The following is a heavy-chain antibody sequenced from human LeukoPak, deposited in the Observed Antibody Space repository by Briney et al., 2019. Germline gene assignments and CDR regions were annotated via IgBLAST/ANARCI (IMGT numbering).Heavy chain of an antibody. Sequence: PSETLSLTCTVSGGSISTYYWNWIRQPPGKGLEWIGYIYYSGATNYNPSLKSRVTISVDTSKNQFSLKLSSVTAADTAVYYCARGVYIAAAQYGFWGQGTLVAVSS. D-gene: IGHD6-13*01. CDR3: ARGVYIAAAQYGF. J-gene: IGHJ4*02. CDR2: IYYSGAT. V-gene: IGHV4-59*01. CDR1: GGSISTYY.